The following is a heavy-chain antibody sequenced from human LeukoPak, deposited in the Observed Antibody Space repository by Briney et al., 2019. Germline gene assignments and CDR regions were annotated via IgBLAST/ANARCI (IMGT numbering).Heavy chain of an antibody. D-gene: IGHD2-2*02. V-gene: IGHV3-23*01. CDR1: GFTFSDYY. CDR2: ISGSGGGT. Sequence: GGSLRLSCAASGFTFSDYYMSWIRQAPGKGLEWVSVISGSGGGTYYADSVKGRFTISRDNSKNTLYLQMNSLRAEDTAVYYCAKRALRYCSDTTCYSNLDYWGQGTLVTVSS. CDR3: AKRALRYCSDTTCYSNLDY. J-gene: IGHJ4*01.